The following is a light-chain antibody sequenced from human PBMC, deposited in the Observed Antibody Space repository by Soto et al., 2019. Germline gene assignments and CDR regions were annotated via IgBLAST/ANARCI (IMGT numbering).Light chain of an antibody. V-gene: IGKV3-20*01. CDR3: QQYGAASPGT. CDR1: QSVSRGH. Sequence: EIVLTQSPGTLYLPPGEGATVSCRASQSVSRGHLAWYQQKPGQAPRLLIYDASSRASGVPDRFSGSGSGTDFTLTISRLEPEDSAVYLCQQYGAASPGTFGQGTKVEI. J-gene: IGKJ1*01. CDR2: DAS.